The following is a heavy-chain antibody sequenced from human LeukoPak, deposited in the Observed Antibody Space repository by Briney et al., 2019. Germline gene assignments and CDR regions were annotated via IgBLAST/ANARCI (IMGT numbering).Heavy chain of an antibody. V-gene: IGHV3-30*02. J-gene: IGHJ6*03. CDR2: IQYDGSDK. CDR3: AKALKRSDRDYYYYYMDV. CDR1: GFTFSSYG. Sequence: GGSLRLSCAASGFTFSSYGMHWVRQAPGKGLEWVAFIQYDGSDKHYADSVKGRFTISRDNSKNTLYLQMNSLRLEDTAVYYCAKALKRSDRDYYYYYMDVWGKGTTVTVSS. D-gene: IGHD6-25*01.